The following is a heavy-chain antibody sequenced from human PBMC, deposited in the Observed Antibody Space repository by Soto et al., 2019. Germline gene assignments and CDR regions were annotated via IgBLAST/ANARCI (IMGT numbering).Heavy chain of an antibody. V-gene: IGHV1-8*01. J-gene: IGHJ6*02. D-gene: IGHD6-19*01. Sequence: QVQLVQSGAEVKKPGASVKVSCKASGYTFTSYDINWVRQATGQGLEWMGWMNPNSGNTDYAQRFQGRVTMTRNTSISTAYMELSSLRSEDTAVYYCARDYSSGYGMDVWGQGTTVTVSS. CDR3: ARDYSSGYGMDV. CDR2: MNPNSGNT. CDR1: GYTFTSYD.